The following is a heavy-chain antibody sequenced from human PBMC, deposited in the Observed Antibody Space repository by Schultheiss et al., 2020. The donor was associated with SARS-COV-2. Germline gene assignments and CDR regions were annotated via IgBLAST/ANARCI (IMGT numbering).Heavy chain of an antibody. CDR2: IWYDGSNK. CDR1: GFTFSNAW. CDR3: ARCYDFWSGYLDY. J-gene: IGHJ4*02. Sequence: GGSLRLSCAASGFTFSNAWMSWVRQAPGKGLEWVAVIWYDGSNKYYADSVKGRFTISRDNSKNTLYLQMNSLRAEDTAVYYCARCYDFWSGYLDYWGQGTLVTVSS. V-gene: IGHV3-33*08. D-gene: IGHD3-3*01.